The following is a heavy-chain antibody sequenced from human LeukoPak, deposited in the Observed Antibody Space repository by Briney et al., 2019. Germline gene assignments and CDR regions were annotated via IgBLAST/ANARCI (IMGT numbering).Heavy chain of an antibody. CDR3: ARDRTFPRAFDI. V-gene: IGHV4-59*11. D-gene: IGHD2/OR15-2a*01. CDR2: IFAGGTT. CDR1: GYSITSHY. Sequence: SETLSLTCVVSGYSITSHYWSWIRQSPGKGLEWIGNIFAGGTTNYNPSLKSRVSISMDTSKNQFSLKLSSVTAADTAVYYCARDRTFPRAFDIWGQGTMVTVSS. J-gene: IGHJ3*02.